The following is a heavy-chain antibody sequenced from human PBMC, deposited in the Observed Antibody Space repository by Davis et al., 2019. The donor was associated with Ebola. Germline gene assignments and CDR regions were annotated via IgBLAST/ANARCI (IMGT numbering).Heavy chain of an antibody. D-gene: IGHD3-10*01. CDR1: GFTFTRTW. CDR3: GRDNDHYSFEI. V-gene: IGHV3-74*01. Sequence: HTGGSLRLSCAASGFTFTRTWMHWVRQGPGKGLEWVSRIQGDGSHTISADSVKGRFTISRDNAKNTLYLQMNSLRAEDTAVYYCGRDNDHYSFEIWGQGTMVTVSS. CDR2: IQGDGSHT. J-gene: IGHJ3*02.